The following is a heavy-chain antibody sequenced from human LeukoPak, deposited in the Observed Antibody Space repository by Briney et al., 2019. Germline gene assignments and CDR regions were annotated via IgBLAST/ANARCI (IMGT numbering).Heavy chain of an antibody. J-gene: IGHJ3*02. D-gene: IGHD2/OR15-2a*01. CDR2: IYSGGST. CDR1: GFTVSSNY. Sequence: GGSLRLSCAASGFTVSSNYMSWVRQAPGKGLEWVSVIYSGGSTYYADSVKGRFTISRDNSKNTLYLQMNGLRAEDTAVYYCARDILSQGPDAFDIWGQGTMVTVSS. CDR3: ARDILSQGPDAFDI. V-gene: IGHV3-53*01.